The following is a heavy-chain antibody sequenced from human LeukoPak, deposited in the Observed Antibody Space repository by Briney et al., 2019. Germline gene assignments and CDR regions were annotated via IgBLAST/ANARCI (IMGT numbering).Heavy chain of an antibody. V-gene: IGHV3-48*01. CDR1: GFTFSTYN. Sequence: GGSLRLSCAASGFTFSTYNMNWLRQAPGKGLEWVSYISSSSSTIYYADSVKGRFTISRDDAKNSLYLQMNSLRAEDTAVYYCARETLGCGGDCYDYWGQGTLVTVSS. J-gene: IGHJ4*02. CDR3: ARETLGCGGDCYDY. D-gene: IGHD2-21*02. CDR2: ISSSSSTI.